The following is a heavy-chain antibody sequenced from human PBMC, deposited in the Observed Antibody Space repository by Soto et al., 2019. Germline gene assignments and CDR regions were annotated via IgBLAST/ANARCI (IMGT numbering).Heavy chain of an antibody. Sequence: GASVKVSCKVSGYTLTELSMHWVRQAPGKGLEWMGGFDPEDGETIYAQKFQGRVTMTEDTSTDTAYMELSSLRSEDTAVYYCATDRRRVPDIGAVTTSMDVWGQGTTVTVSS. J-gene: IGHJ6*02. V-gene: IGHV1-24*01. CDR3: ATDRRRVPDIGAVTTSMDV. D-gene: IGHD4-17*01. CDR2: FDPEDGET. CDR1: GYTLTELS.